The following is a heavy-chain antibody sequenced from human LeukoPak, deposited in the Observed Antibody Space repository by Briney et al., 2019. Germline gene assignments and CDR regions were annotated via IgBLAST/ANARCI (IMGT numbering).Heavy chain of an antibody. V-gene: IGHV1-8*01. CDR3: ARTEYYYDSSGYLSRPFDY. CDR2: MSPNSGNT. J-gene: IGHJ4*02. CDR1: GYTFTSYD. D-gene: IGHD3-22*01. Sequence: ASVKVSCKASGYTFTSYDINWVRQAPGQGLEWMGWMSPNSGNTVYAQKFQGRVTMTRNTSIITAYMELSSLRSEDTVVYYCARTEYYYDSSGYLSRPFDYWGQGTLVTVSS.